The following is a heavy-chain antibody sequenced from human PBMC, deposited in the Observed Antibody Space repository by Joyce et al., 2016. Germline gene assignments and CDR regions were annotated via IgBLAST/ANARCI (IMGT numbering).Heavy chain of an antibody. V-gene: IGHV4-34*01. CDR2: IYHSGYT. Sequence: QVQLQQWGAGLLKPSETLSLTCGVYGGSFSGYYWNWIRQPPGKGLEWIGEIYHSGYTNYNPSLKSRIIISGDTSENRFSLKLRSVTAADTAVYYCARGPSSGSYYRNWGQGTLVTVSS. J-gene: IGHJ4*02. CDR1: GGSFSGYY. D-gene: IGHD1-26*01. CDR3: ARGPSSGSYYRN.